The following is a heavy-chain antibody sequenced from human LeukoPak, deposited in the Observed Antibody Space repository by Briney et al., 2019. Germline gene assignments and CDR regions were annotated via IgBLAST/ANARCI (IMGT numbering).Heavy chain of an antibody. Sequence: SETLSLTCAVSGCSISSSNWWSWVRQPPGKGLEWIGEIYHSGSTNYNPSLKSRVTISVDKSKNQFSLKLSSVTAADTAVYYCARAKRDGYNYYFDYWGQGTLVTVSS. D-gene: IGHD5-24*01. V-gene: IGHV4-4*02. CDR3: ARAKRDGYNYYFDY. CDR1: GCSISSSNW. J-gene: IGHJ4*02. CDR2: IYHSGST.